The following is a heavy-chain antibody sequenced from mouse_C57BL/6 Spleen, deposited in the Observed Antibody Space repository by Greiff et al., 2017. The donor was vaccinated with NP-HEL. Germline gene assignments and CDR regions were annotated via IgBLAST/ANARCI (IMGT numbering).Heavy chain of an antibody. D-gene: IGHD3-2*02. CDR1: GFTFSSYA. J-gene: IGHJ4*01. V-gene: IGHV5-4*01. CDR3: AREGRLLDY. CDR2: ISDGGSYT. Sequence: EVKLVESGGGLVKPGGSLKLSCAASGFTFSSYAMSWVRQTPEKRLEWVATISDGGSYTYYPDNVKGRFTISRDNAKNNLYLQMSHLKSEDTAMYYCAREGRLLDYWGQGTSVTVSS.